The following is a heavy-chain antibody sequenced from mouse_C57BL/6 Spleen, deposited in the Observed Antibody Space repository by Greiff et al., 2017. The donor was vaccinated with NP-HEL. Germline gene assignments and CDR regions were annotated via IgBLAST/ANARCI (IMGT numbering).Heavy chain of an antibody. D-gene: IGHD2-4*01. CDR1: GYAFTNYL. CDR3: ARSSGIYDYDRAY. Sequence: QVQLQQSGAELVRPGTSVKVSCKASGYAFTNYLIEWVKQRPGQGLEWIGVINPGSGGTNYNEKFKGKATLTADKSSSTAYMQLSSLTSEDSAVYFCARSSGIYDYDRAYWGQGTLVTVSA. J-gene: IGHJ3*01. CDR2: INPGSGGT. V-gene: IGHV1-54*01.